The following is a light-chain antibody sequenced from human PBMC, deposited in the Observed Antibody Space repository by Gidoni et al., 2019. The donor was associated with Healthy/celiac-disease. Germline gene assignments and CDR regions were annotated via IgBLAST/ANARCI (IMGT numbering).Light chain of an antibody. CDR1: QSVLYSSNNKNY. J-gene: IGKJ4*01. CDR3: QQYYSTLLT. Sequence: DIVMTQSPDSLPVSLGERATINCKSSQSVLYSSNNKNYLAWYQQKPGQTPKLLIYWASTRESGVPDRFSGSGSGTDFTLTISSLQAEDVAVYYCQQYYSTLLTFGGGTKVEIK. V-gene: IGKV4-1*01. CDR2: WAS.